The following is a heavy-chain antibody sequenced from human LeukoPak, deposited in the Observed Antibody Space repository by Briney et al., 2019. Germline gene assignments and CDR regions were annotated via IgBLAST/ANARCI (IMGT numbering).Heavy chain of an antibody. CDR2: IVGDGEKT. D-gene: IGHD3-16*01. J-gene: IGHJ3*02. V-gene: IGHV3-23*01. Sequence: PGGSLRLSCATSGFTLSSYAMTGARQAPGKGLEWVSVIVGDGEKTYYADSVRGRFTISRDNSKNTVYLQMNSLRAEDTAVYYCAKIRRDYGNMYDAFDIWGQGTMVTVSS. CDR1: GFTLSSYA. CDR3: AKIRRDYGNMYDAFDI.